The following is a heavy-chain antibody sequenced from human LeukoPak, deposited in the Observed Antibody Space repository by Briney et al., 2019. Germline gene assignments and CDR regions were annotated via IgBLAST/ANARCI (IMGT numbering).Heavy chain of an antibody. J-gene: IGHJ4*02. V-gene: IGHV1-46*01. CDR1: GYTFTSYY. D-gene: IGHD4-17*01. Sequence: ASVKVSCKASGYTFTSYYMHWVRQAPGQGLEWMGIINPSGGSTSYAQKFQGRVAMTRDMSTSTVYMALSSLRSEDTAVYYCARATPTVTTFFDYWGQGTLVTVSS. CDR2: INPSGGST. CDR3: ARATPTVTTFFDY.